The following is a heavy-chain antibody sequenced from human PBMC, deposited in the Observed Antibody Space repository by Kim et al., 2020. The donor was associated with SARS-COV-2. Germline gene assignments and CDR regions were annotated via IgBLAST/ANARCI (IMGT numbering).Heavy chain of an antibody. CDR2: INHSGST. V-gene: IGHV4-34*01. D-gene: IGHD2-15*01. J-gene: IGHJ4*02. CDR1: GGSFSGYY. CDR3: AREGPCSGGSCYLPFDY. Sequence: SETLSLTCVVYGGSFSGYYWSWIRQPPGKGLEWIGEINHSGSTNYNPSLKSRVTISVDTSKNQFSLKLSSVTAAATAVYYCAREGPCSGGSCYLPFDYWGQGTLVTVSS.